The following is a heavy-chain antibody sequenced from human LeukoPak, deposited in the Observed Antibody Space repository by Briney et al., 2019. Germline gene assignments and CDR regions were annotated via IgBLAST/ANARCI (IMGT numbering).Heavy chain of an antibody. V-gene: IGHV1-46*01. D-gene: IGHD6-19*01. CDR3: AGAEAAYYYFDY. CDR1: GYTFTSYY. J-gene: IGHJ4*02. Sequence: ASVKVSCKASGYTFTSYYMHWVRQAPGQGGEWMGMINPSGGSTSYAQKFQGRVTMTKDTSTSTVYMELSSLRSEDTAVFYCAGAEAAYYYFDYWGQGTLVTVSS. CDR2: INPSGGST.